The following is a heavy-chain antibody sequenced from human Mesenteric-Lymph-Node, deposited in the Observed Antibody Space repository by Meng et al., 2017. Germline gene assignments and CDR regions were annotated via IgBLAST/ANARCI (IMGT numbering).Heavy chain of an antibody. CDR2: ISSNSYYI. V-gene: IGHV3-21*01. D-gene: IGHD5-24*01. CDR1: GFTFSSYS. Sequence: EVQLVESGGGLVKPGGSLRLSCAASGFTFSSYSMNWVRQAPGKGLEWVSYISSNSYYISYADSVKGRFTISRDNAKNSVYLQMNSLRAEDTAVYYCARNVRLRDGYNSDYWGQGTLVTVSS. J-gene: IGHJ4*02. CDR3: ARNVRLRDGYNSDY.